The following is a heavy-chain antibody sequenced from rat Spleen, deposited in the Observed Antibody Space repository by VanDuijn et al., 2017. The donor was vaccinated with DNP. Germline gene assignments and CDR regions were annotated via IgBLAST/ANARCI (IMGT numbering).Heavy chain of an antibody. Sequence: QVQLKESGPGLVQPSQTLSLTCTVSGFSLTSYGVSWVRQPPGKGLEWIAAISSGGSTYYNSALKSRLSISRDTSKSQVFLKMNSLQTEDTAIYFCTSLPDYFDYWGQGVMVTVSS. CDR2: ISSGGST. J-gene: IGHJ2*01. D-gene: IGHD3-5*01. CDR3: TSLPDYFDY. V-gene: IGHV2S12*01. CDR1: GFSLTSYG.